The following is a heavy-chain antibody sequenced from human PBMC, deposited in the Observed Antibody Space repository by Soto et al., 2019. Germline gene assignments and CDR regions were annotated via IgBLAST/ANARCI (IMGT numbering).Heavy chain of an antibody. Sequence: LRLSCAASGFTFSSYGMHWVRQAPGKGLEWVAVISYDGSNKYYADSVKGRFTISRDNSKNTLYLQMNSLRAEDTAVYYCAKLIVVVTAGALDIWGQGTMVTVSS. D-gene: IGHD2-21*02. V-gene: IGHV3-30*18. CDR2: ISYDGSNK. CDR3: AKLIVVVTAGALDI. CDR1: GFTFSSYG. J-gene: IGHJ3*02.